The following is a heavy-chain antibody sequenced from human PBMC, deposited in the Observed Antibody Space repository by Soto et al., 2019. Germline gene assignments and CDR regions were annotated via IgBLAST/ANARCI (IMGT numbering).Heavy chain of an antibody. D-gene: IGHD2-2*01. CDR1: GFTFSSYA. CDR2: ISYDGSNK. CDR3: ARGRALPRPYGPAAPLDY. Sequence: PGGSLRLSCAASGFTFSSYAMHWVRQAPGKGLEWVAVISYDGSNKYYADSVKGRFTISRDNSKNTLYLQMNSLRAEDTAVYYCARGRALPRPYGPAAPLDYWGQGTLVIVSS. J-gene: IGHJ4*02. V-gene: IGHV3-30-3*01.